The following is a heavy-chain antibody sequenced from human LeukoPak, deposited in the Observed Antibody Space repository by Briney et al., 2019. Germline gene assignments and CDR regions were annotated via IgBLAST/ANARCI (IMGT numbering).Heavy chain of an antibody. CDR3: AKERGVWAYYFHY. CDR2: ISWSSGSI. CDR1: GFTFDDYA. J-gene: IGHJ4*02. D-gene: IGHD5/OR15-5a*01. Sequence: GGSLRLSCAASGFTFDDYAMHWVRQAPGKGLEWVSGISWSSGSIGYEDSVKGRFTISRDNAKNSLYLQMNSLRAEDTALYYCAKERGVWAYYFHYWGQGTLVTVSS. V-gene: IGHV3-9*01.